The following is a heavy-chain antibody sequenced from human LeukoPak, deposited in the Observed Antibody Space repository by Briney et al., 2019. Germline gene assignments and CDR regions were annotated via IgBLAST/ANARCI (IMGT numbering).Heavy chain of an antibody. Sequence: ASVKVSCKASGYTFTSYGISWVRQAPGQGLEWMGRINPNSGGTNYAQKFQGRVTMTRDTSISTAYMELSRLRSDDTAVYYCARASRTAVARNDAFDIWGQGTMVTVSS. CDR1: GYTFTSYG. J-gene: IGHJ3*02. V-gene: IGHV1-2*06. CDR3: ARASRTAVARNDAFDI. D-gene: IGHD6-19*01. CDR2: INPNSGGT.